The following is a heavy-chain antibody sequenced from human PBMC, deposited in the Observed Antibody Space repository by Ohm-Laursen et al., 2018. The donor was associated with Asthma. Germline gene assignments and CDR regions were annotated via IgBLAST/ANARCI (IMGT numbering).Heavy chain of an antibody. D-gene: IGHD4-17*01. V-gene: IGHV3-30*03. CDR2: VSSGDGTRK. Sequence: SLRLSCTASGFTFSNNGMHWVRQAPGKGLEWVAAVSSGDGTRKYYADSVKGRFTISRDNSKNTLYLQMTSLRAEDTAVFYCARYDGDYGDYWGQGTLVTVSS. J-gene: IGHJ4*02. CDR3: ARYDGDYGDY. CDR1: GFTFSNNG.